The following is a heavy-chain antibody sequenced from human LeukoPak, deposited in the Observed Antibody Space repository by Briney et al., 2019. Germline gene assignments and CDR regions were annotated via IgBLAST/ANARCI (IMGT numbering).Heavy chain of an antibody. D-gene: IGHD2-21*02. CDR3: ARMDLDGGDSIGFDS. Sequence: ASVKVSCKASGYTFTGYFMHWVRQAPGQGLEWMGWINPNIGDASYAQKFQGRVTMTRDRSINTAYIELSRLTSDDTAVYYCARMDLDGGDSIGFDSWGQGTLVTVSS. CDR2: INPNIGDA. CDR1: GYTFTGYF. J-gene: IGHJ5*01. V-gene: IGHV1-2*02.